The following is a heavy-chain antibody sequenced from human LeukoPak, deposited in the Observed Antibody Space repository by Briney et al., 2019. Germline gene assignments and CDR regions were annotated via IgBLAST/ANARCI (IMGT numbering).Heavy chain of an antibody. J-gene: IGHJ1*01. CDR3: ARAGVSVGGTGYFHH. Sequence: ASVKVSCKASGYTFNTYGISWARQAPGQGLEWMGWISAYNGNTNYAQKFQGRVTMTTDTSTSTAYMELRSLRSDDTAVYYCARAGVSVGGTGYFHHWGQGTLVTVSS. D-gene: IGHD6-19*01. CDR1: GYTFNTYG. V-gene: IGHV1-18*01. CDR2: ISAYNGNT.